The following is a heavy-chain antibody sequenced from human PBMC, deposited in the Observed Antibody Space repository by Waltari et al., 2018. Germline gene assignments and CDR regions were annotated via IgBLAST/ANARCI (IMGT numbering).Heavy chain of an antibody. V-gene: IGHV3-21*01. CDR1: GFTFSSYS. CDR2: ISSSSSYI. CDR3: ARERHDAFDI. D-gene: IGHD6-25*01. Sequence: EVQLVESGGGLVKPGGSLRLSCAASGFTFSSYSLNWVRQAPGKGLEWVSSISSSSSYIYYADSVKGRFTISRDNAKNSLYLQMNSLRAEDTAVYYCARERHDAFDIWGQGTMVTVSS. J-gene: IGHJ3*02.